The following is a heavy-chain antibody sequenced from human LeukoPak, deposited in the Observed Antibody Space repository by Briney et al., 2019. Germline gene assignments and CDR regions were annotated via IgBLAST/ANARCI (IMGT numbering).Heavy chain of an antibody. V-gene: IGHV3-74*01. D-gene: IGHD4-17*01. CDR3: VRDSYGIDY. J-gene: IGHJ4*02. Sequence: GGSLRLSCAASGFTFSTYWMQWVRQAPGKGLVWVSHINSDGSSTTYADSVKGRFTISGDNAKNTLYLQMNSLRAEDTAVYYCVRDSYGIDYWGQGTLVTVSS. CDR2: INSDGSST. CDR1: GFTFSTYW.